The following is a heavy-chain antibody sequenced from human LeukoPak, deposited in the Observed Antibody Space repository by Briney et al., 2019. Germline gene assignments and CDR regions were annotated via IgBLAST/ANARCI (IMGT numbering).Heavy chain of an antibody. Sequence: GESLKISCKGSGYSFTSYWIGWVRQMPGKGLEWMGIIYPGDSDTRYSPSFQGQVTISADKSISTAYLQWSSLKASDTAMYHCARSCSSTSCYTGTDYWGQGTLVTVSS. V-gene: IGHV5-51*01. CDR3: ARSCSSTSCYTGTDY. J-gene: IGHJ4*02. CDR2: IYPGDSDT. D-gene: IGHD2-2*02. CDR1: GYSFTSYW.